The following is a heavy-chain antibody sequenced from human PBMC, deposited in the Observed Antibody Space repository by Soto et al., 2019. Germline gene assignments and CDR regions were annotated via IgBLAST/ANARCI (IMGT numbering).Heavy chain of an antibody. CDR2: LYYSGST. CDR3: ARDSSSWTTGLLDY. J-gene: IGHJ4*02. CDR1: GGSISSRGYH. Sequence: QVQLQESGPGLVKPSQTLSLTCTVSGGSISSRGYHWSWIRQPPGKGLEWIGCLYYSGSTYYNPSLKSRVTMSLDTSKNQISVKLSSVTAADTAVYYCARDSSSWTTGLLDYWGQGTLVTVSS. V-gene: IGHV4-30-4*01. D-gene: IGHD6-13*01.